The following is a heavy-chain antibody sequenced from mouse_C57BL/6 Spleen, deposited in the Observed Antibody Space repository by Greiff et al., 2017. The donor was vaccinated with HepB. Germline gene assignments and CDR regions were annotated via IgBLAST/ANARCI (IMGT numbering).Heavy chain of an antibody. CDR3: TDYGSSPDY. Sequence: EVQLQQSGAELVRPGASDKLSCTASGFNIKDDYMHWVKQRPEQGLEWIGWIDPENGDTEYASKFQGKATITADTSSNTAYMQLSSLTSEDTAVYYCTDYGSSPDYWGQGTTLTVSS. J-gene: IGHJ2*01. CDR1: GFNIKDDY. D-gene: IGHD1-1*01. V-gene: IGHV14-4*01. CDR2: IDPENGDT.